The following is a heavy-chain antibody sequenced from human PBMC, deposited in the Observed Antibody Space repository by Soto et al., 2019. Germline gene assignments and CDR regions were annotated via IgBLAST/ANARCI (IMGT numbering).Heavy chain of an antibody. CDR3: SRGTSIPASGDY. CDR2: VSAYNGDR. Sequence: QVQLVQSGAEVKKPGASVKVSCKASGYTFTNYGINWVRQAPGQGLAWLGWVSAYNGDRRYAQRVQARVIMTTDTSTNTAYMELRSLRSDDTAVYYCSRGTSIPASGDYWGQGPLVTVSS. V-gene: IGHV1-18*01. J-gene: IGHJ4*01. D-gene: IGHD6-6*01. CDR1: GYTFTNYG.